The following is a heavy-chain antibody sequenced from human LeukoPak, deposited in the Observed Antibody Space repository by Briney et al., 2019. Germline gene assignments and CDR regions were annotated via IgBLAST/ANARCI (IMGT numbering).Heavy chain of an antibody. J-gene: IGHJ4*02. CDR1: GGSISSYY. CDR2: IYYSGST. D-gene: IGHD6-19*01. Sequence: SETLSLTCTVSGGSISSYYWSWIRQPPGKGLEWIGYIYYSGSTNYNPSLKSRVTISVDTSKNQFSLKLSSVTAADTAVYYCARDYSSGWYFDYWGQGTLVTVSS. CDR3: ARDYSSGWYFDY. V-gene: IGHV4-59*01.